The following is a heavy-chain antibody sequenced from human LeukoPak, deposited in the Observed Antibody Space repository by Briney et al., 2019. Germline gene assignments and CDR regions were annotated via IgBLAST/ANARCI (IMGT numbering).Heavy chain of an antibody. CDR1: GGSISSGSYY. CDR3: ASTNVLLWFGELSKTAYFDY. CDR2: MNHSGST. V-gene: IGHV4-39*07. J-gene: IGHJ4*02. D-gene: IGHD3-10*01. Sequence: SETLSLTCTVSGGSISSGSYYWNWIRQPPGKGLEWIGVMNHSGSTNYNPSLKSRVTISVDTSKNQFSLKLSSVTAADTAVYYCASTNVLLWFGELSKTAYFDYWGQGTLVTVSS.